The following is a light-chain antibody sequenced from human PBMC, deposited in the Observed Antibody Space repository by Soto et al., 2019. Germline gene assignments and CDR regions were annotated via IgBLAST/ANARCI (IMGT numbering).Light chain of an antibody. Sequence: IVLTQSPGNLSLSPGERATLSCRASQSVSSSYLAWYQQRPGQAPRLLIFGASYRATGIPDRFSGSGSGTDFTLTISRLEPEDFAVYYCQHSRSSPPEFTFGPGTKVDSK. CDR2: GAS. J-gene: IGKJ3*01. CDR3: QHSRSSPPEFT. V-gene: IGKV3-20*01. CDR1: QSVSSSY.